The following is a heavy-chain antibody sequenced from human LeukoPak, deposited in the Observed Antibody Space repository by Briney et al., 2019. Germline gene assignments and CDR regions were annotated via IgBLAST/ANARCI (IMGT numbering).Heavy chain of an antibody. V-gene: IGHV3-30*03. Sequence: GGSLRLSCAASGFIFTAYGMHWVRQAPGKGLEWVAVISHDLIYQAYADSVKGRFTISRDDSKNTLYVQMNSLRTEDTAFYYCARDVNNYFDYWGLGTLVTVSS. J-gene: IGHJ4*02. CDR3: ARDVNNYFDY. CDR2: ISHDLIYQ. CDR1: GFIFTAYG.